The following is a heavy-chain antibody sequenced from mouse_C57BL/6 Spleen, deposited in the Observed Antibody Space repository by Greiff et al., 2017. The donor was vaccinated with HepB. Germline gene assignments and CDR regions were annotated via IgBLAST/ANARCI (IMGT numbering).Heavy chain of an antibody. CDR1: GYSFTGYY. J-gene: IGHJ4*01. CDR3: ARGGYVGYYYAMDY. Sequence: VQLQQSGPELVKPGASVKISCKASGYSFTGYYMNWVKQSPEKSLEWIGEINPSTGGTTYNQKFKAKATLTVDKSSSTAYMQLKSLTSEDSAVYYWARGGYVGYYYAMDYWGQGTSVTVSS. CDR2: INPSTGGT. D-gene: IGHD3-1*01. V-gene: IGHV1-42*01.